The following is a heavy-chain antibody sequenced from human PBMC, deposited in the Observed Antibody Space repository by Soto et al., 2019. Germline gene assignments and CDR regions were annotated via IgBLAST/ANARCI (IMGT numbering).Heavy chain of an antibody. V-gene: IGHV3-23*01. CDR3: ANPLNYDILTGYAY. D-gene: IGHD3-9*01. CDR2: ISGSGGST. J-gene: IGHJ4*02. CDR1: GFTFSSYA. Sequence: EVQLLESGGGLVQPGGSLRLSCAASGFTFSSYAMSWVRQAPGKGLEWVSAISGSGGSTYYADSVKGRFTISRDNAKNTLYLQMNSLRAEDTAVYYCANPLNYDILTGYAYWGQGTLVTVSS.